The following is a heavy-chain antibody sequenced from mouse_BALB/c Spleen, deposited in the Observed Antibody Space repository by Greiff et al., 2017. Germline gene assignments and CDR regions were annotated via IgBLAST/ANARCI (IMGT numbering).Heavy chain of an antibody. V-gene: IGHV14-4*02. CDR1: GYSFTSYW. CDR2: IDPENGDT. Sequence: VQLQQPGAELVRPGASVKLSCKASGYSFTSYWMHWVKQRPEQGLEWIGWIDPENGDTEYAPKFQGKATMTADTSSNTAYLQLSSLTSEDTAVYYCTSYGNYAMDYWGQGTSVTVSS. D-gene: IGHD2-10*01. CDR3: TSYGNYAMDY. J-gene: IGHJ4*01.